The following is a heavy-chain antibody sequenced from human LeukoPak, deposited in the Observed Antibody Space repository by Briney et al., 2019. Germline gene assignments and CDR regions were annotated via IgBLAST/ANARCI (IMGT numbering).Heavy chain of an antibody. Sequence: GGSLRLSCAASGFTFSSYSMNWVRQAPGKGLEWVSSISSSSSYIYYADSVKGRFTISRDNAKNSLYLQMNSLRAEDTAVYYCARIGYSSGWRDYYFDYWGQGTLVTVSS. V-gene: IGHV3-21*01. CDR1: GFTFSSYS. CDR3: ARIGYSSGWRDYYFDY. CDR2: ISSSSSYI. J-gene: IGHJ4*02. D-gene: IGHD6-19*01.